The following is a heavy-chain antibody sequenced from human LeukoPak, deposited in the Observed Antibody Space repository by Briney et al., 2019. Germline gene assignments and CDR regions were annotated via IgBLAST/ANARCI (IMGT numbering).Heavy chain of an antibody. Sequence: SETLSLTCTVSGDSISSGDYYWSWIRQPAGKGLEWIGRISSSGSTNYNPSLKSRVTISVDTSKNQFSLKLSSVTAADTAVYYCARDYYDSSGYFYYYYYYMDVWGKGTTVTVSS. V-gene: IGHV4-61*02. CDR2: ISSSGST. CDR1: GDSISSGDYY. CDR3: ARDYYDSSGYFYYYYYYMDV. D-gene: IGHD3-22*01. J-gene: IGHJ6*03.